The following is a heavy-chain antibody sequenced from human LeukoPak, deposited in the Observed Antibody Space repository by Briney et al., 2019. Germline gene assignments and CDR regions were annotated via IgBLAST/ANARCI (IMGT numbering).Heavy chain of an antibody. CDR2: ISSSSSYI. CDR3: ARELGYCSSTSCFNWFDP. V-gene: IGHV3-21*01. CDR1: GFTFSSYS. Sequence: GGSLRLSCAASGFTFSSYSMNWVRQAPGKGLEWVSSISSSSSYIYYADSVKGRFTISRDNAKNSLYLQMNGLRAEDTAVYYCARELGYCSSTSCFNWFDPWGQGTLVTVSS. J-gene: IGHJ5*02. D-gene: IGHD2-2*01.